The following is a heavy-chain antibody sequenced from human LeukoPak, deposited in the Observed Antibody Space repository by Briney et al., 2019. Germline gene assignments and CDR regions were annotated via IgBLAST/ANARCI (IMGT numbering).Heavy chain of an antibody. CDR3: ARDTSLGMPQWFDP. D-gene: IGHD2-2*01. J-gene: IGHJ5*02. V-gene: IGHV4-59*01. Sequence: PSETLSLTCTVSGGFISTYYWSWIRQPPGKGLEWTAYIYNNENTKYNPSLKSRVTISVDTSKNQFSLELRSVTAADTAVYYCARDTSLGMPQWFDPWGQGALVTISS. CDR2: IYNNENT. CDR1: GGFISTYY.